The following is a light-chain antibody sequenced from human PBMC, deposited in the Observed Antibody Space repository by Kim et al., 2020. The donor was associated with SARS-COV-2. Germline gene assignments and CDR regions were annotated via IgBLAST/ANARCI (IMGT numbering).Light chain of an antibody. J-gene: IGKJ3*01. CDR3: QQFNNYPFT. Sequence: GDRVPSTCRANQGISSALAWYHQKPGKTPKLLIYDASSLHSGVPSRFSGSGSGTDFTLTISRLQPEDFATYYCQQFNNYPFTFGPGTKVDIK. V-gene: IGKV1D-13*01. CDR1: QGISSA. CDR2: DAS.